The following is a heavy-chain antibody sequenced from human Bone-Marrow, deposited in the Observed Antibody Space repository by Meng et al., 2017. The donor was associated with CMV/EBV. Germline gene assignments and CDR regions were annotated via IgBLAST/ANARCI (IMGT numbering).Heavy chain of an antibody. J-gene: IGHJ5*02. CDR1: GGSVSSGSYY. CDR2: IYYSGST. CDR3: ARGGGSYGWFDP. D-gene: IGHD1-26*01. Sequence: SETLSLTCTVSGGSVSSGSYYWSWIRQPPGKGLEWIGYIYYSGSTNYNPSLKSRVTISVDTSKNQFSLKLSSVTAADTAVYYCARGGGSYGWFDPWGQGTLATVSS. V-gene: IGHV4-61*01.